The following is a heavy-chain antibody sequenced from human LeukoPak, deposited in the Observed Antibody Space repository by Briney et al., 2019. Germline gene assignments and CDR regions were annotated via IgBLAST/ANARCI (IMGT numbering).Heavy chain of an antibody. CDR1: GFTFSSYS. Sequence: PGGSLRLSCAASGFTFSSYSMNWVRQAPGKGLEWVSYISSSSSTIYYADSVKGRFTISRDNAKNSLYLQMNSLRDEDTAVYYCARDERGPDYYDSSGYPYYFDYWGQGTLVTVSS. D-gene: IGHD3-22*01. J-gene: IGHJ4*02. V-gene: IGHV3-48*02. CDR2: ISSSSSTI. CDR3: ARDERGPDYYDSSGYPYYFDY.